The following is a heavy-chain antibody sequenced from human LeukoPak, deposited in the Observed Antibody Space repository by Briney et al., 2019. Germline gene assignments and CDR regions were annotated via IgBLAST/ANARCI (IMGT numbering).Heavy chain of an antibody. Sequence: SETLSLTCTVSGGSISSYYWSWIRQPPGKGLEWIGYIFNTGSTNYNPSLKSRVIISVHTSKNQFSLKVYSVTAADTAVYYCARNFPGRTEDVWGKGTTVTVSS. V-gene: IGHV4-59*01. CDR1: GGSISSYY. CDR3: ARNFPGRTEDV. CDR2: IFNTGST. J-gene: IGHJ6*04.